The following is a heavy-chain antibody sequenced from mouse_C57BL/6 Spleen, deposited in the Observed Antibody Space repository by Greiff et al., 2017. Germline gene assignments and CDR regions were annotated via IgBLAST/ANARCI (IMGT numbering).Heavy chain of an antibody. CDR2: IHPNSGST. V-gene: IGHV1-64*01. Sequence: QVQLQQPGAELVKPGASVKLSCKASGYTFTSYWMHWVKQRPGQGLEWIGLIHPNSGSTNYNETFKSKATLTVDKSSSTAYMQLSSLTSEDSAVYYCARSEGRINCAMDYWGQGTSVTVSS. CDR3: ARSEGRINCAMDY. CDR1: GYTFTSYW. D-gene: IGHD2-4*01. J-gene: IGHJ4*01.